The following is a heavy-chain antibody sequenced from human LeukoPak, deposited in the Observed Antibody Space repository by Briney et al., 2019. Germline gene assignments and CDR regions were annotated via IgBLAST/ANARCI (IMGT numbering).Heavy chain of an antibody. CDR1: GYSFTSYW. V-gene: IGHV5-51*01. Sequence: GESLKISCKGSGYSFTSYWIGWVRQMPGKGLEWMGIIYPGDSDTSYSPSFQGQVTISADKSISTAYLQWSSLKASDTAMYYCARRDDCSSTSCYGDAFDIWGQGTMVTVSS. D-gene: IGHD2-2*01. CDR2: IYPGDSDT. CDR3: ARRDDCSSTSCYGDAFDI. J-gene: IGHJ3*02.